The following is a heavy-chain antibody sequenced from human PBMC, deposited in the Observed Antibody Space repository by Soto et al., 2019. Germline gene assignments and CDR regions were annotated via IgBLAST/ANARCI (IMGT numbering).Heavy chain of an antibody. CDR2: TKNKAQRYTT. Sequence: PGGSLRLSCVVSGFTLSDHYIDWVRQAPGKGLEWVGRTKNKAQRYTTEYAASVKGRFTISRDDSENSVYLQMNSLKTEDTAVYYCVRWDSGNPENWGQGTLVTAPQ. CDR1: GFTLSDHY. V-gene: IGHV3-72*01. D-gene: IGHD1-26*01. CDR3: VRWDSGNPEN. J-gene: IGHJ4*02.